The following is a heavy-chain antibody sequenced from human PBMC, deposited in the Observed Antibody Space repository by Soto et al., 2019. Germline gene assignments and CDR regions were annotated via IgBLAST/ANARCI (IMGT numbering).Heavy chain of an antibody. CDR3: ARHLRVPALRWFDP. Sequence: SETLSLTCTVSGGSISSSSYYWGWIRQPPGKGLEWIGSIYYSGSTFYNPSLKSRVTISVDTFKNQFSLKLSSVTAADTAVYYCARHLRVPALRWFDPWGQGTLVTVSS. V-gene: IGHV4-39*01. CDR1: GGSISSSSYY. CDR2: IYYSGST. J-gene: IGHJ5*02. D-gene: IGHD2-2*01.